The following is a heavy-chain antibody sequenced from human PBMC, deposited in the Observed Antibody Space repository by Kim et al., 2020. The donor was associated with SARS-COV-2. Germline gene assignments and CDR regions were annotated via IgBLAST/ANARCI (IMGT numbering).Heavy chain of an antibody. V-gene: IGHV3-30*07. D-gene: IGHD3-10*01. CDR3: ARDARVLLWFGEPDY. J-gene: IGHJ4*02. Sequence: DSVKARFPISRDHSKTPLYLQLNSLRAEDTAVYYCARDARVLLWFGEPDYWGQGTLVTVSS.